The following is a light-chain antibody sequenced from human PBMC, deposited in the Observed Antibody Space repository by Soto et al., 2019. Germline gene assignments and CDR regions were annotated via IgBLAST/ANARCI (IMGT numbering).Light chain of an antibody. CDR2: EDT. V-gene: IGLV2-14*01. CDR1: ITDVGTYNY. J-gene: IGLJ1*01. Sequence: QSVLTQPASVSGSPGQSIIISCTGTITDVGTYNYVSWYQQHPGKAPKLMIYEDTYRPSGVSNRFSGSKSGNTASLTISGLQAEDEGDYYCCSYTATSTLVVFGTGTKLTVL. CDR3: CSYTATSTLVV.